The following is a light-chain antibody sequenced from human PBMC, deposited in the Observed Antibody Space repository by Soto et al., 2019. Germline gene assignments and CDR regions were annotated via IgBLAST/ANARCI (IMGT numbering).Light chain of an antibody. CDR3: QTWLPGIHV. CDR2: LNSDGTY. V-gene: IGLV4-69*01. J-gene: IGLJ2*01. CDR1: SGNTTFA. Sequence: QSVLTQSPSASASLGASVKLTCTLSSGNTTFAIAWHQQLPEKGPRFLMKLNSDGTYVKGDGIPDRFSGSSSGTERYLTISSLQSDDEADCHCQTWLPGIHVFGGGTKLPVL.